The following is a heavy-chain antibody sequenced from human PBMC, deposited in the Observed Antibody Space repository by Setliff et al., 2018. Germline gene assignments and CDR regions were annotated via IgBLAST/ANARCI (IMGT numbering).Heavy chain of an antibody. CDR1: GYSFSDFY. CDR3: ARDGISWLNWLDP. Sequence: ASVKVSCKASGYSFSDFYIHWVRPVPGRGPEWMGSINPKSGVTRYVQKFQGRVTITRDTSISTAYMELSSLRSDDTAVYYCARDGISWLNWLDPWGQGTPVTVSS. D-gene: IGHD6-13*01. V-gene: IGHV1-2*02. J-gene: IGHJ5*02. CDR2: INPKSGVT.